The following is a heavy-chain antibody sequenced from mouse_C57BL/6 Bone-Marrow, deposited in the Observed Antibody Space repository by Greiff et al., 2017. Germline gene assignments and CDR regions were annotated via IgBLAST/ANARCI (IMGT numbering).Heavy chain of an antibody. CDR1: GFSLTSYG. Sequence: VQLQQSGPGLVQPSQSLSITCTVSGFSLTSYGVHWVRQSPGKGLEWLGVIWRGGSTDYNAAFMSRLSITKDNSKSKVFFKMNSLQAEDTAIYYCAKNWGYGSSYGYAMDYWGQGTSVTVSS. CDR2: IWRGGST. CDR3: AKNWGYGSSYGYAMDY. J-gene: IGHJ4*01. D-gene: IGHD1-1*01. V-gene: IGHV2-5*01.